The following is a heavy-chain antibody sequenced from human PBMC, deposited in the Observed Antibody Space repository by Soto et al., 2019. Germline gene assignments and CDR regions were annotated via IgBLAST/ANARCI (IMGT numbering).Heavy chain of an antibody. V-gene: IGHV1-3*01. CDR1: GGTFTSHA. CDR2: INAGNGNT. J-gene: IGHJ2*01. CDR3: ARWERNYGYWYFDL. D-gene: IGHD5-18*01. Sequence: ASVKVSCKASGGTFTSHAVSWVRQAPGQGLEWMGWINAGNGNTKYSQKFQGRVTITRDTSASTAYMELSSLRSEDTAVYYCARWERNYGYWYFDLWGRGTLVTVSS.